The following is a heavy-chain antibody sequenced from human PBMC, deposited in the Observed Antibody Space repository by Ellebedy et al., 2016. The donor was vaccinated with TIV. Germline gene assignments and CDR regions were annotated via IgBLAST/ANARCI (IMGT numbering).Heavy chain of an antibody. V-gene: IGHV3-66*01. D-gene: IGHD5-24*01. CDR3: VKARDGGGSVDY. Sequence: GESLKISCAASGFTVSYNHMSWVRQAPGKGLEWVSVIHSSGRTHYADSVKGRFTISTDHSKNTLYRQVDNLRAEDTAVYYCVKARDGGGSVDYWGQGTLVTVSS. CDR2: IHSSGRT. CDR1: GFTVSYNH. J-gene: IGHJ4*02.